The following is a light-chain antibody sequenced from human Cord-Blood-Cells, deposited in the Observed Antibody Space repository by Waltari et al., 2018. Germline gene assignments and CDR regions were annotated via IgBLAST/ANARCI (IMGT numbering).Light chain of an antibody. J-gene: IGKJ1*01. CDR3: QQSYSTPPT. V-gene: IGKV1-39*01. CDR2: AAS. Sequence: DIQMTQSPSSLSASVGDRVTITCRASQSISSYLNWYQQKPGKAPKLLIYAASSWQSGVPSRFSGSGSGTDFTLTISSLQAEDLAAYYCQQSYSTPPTFGQGTKVEIK. CDR1: QSISSY.